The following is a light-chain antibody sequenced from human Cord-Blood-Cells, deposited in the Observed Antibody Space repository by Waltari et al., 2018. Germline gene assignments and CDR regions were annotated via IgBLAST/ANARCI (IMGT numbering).Light chain of an antibody. Sequence: QSALTQPAPVSGSPGQSITISCPGTRSAVGGYNYVPWYQQHPGKAPKLMIYEVSNRPSGVSNRFSGSKSGNTASLTISGLQAEDEADYYCSSYTSSSTYVVFGGGTKLTVL. V-gene: IGLV2-14*01. J-gene: IGLJ2*01. CDR1: RSAVGGYNY. CDR3: SSYTSSSTYVV. CDR2: EVS.